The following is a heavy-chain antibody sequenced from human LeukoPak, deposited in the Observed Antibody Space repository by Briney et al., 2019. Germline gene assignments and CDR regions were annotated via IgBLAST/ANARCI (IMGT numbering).Heavy chain of an antibody. J-gene: IGHJ4*02. D-gene: IGHD4-17*01. CDR2: TYYSGRP. CDR1: GLSITSHY. CDR3: ARRHYGEDVDY. Sequence: SVTLSLTCTVSGLSITSHYWTWIPQPPGGGVEWIGYTYYSGRPNYNPSLKSRVTISVDTSKNQFSLKRDSMTAADTAVNYCARRHYGEDVDYWGQGTLVTVSS. V-gene: IGHV4-59*07.